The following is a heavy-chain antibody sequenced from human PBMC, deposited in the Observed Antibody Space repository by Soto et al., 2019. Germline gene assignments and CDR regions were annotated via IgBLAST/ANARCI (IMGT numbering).Heavy chain of an antibody. CDR3: ARDDRLRYSSGWYTFDY. Sequence: GASVKVSCKASGGTFSSYTISWVRQAPGQGLEWMGRIIPILGIANYAQKFQGRVTITADKSTSTAYMELSSLRSEDTAVYYCARDDRLRYSSGWYTFDYWGQGTLVTVSS. J-gene: IGHJ4*02. D-gene: IGHD6-19*01. CDR1: GGTFSSYT. V-gene: IGHV1-69*04. CDR2: IIPILGIA.